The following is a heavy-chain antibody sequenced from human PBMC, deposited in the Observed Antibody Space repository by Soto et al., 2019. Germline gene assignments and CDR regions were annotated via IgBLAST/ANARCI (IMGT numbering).Heavy chain of an antibody. Sequence: QLQLQESGPGLVKPSETLSLTCTVSGGSITSSYYWGWIRQPPGKGLEWIVSIYYSGSTYYNPSLKSRVTISVDTSKNQFSLKLSSVTAADTAVYYCATIPATTILTDYWGQGTLVTVSS. V-gene: IGHV4-39*01. CDR2: IYYSGST. CDR3: ATIPATTILTDY. D-gene: IGHD2-2*02. J-gene: IGHJ4*02. CDR1: GGSITSSYY.